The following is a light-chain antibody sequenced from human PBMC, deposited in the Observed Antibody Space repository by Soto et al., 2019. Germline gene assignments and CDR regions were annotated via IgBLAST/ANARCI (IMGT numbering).Light chain of an antibody. J-gene: IGLJ2*01. Sequence: QTVVTQPPSASGTPGQRVTISCSGSSSNIGSNTVNWYQQLPGTAPKLLIYNNNQRPSGVPGRFSASKSGTSASLAISGLQSEEEADYYCAAWDDSLNGVVFGGGTKLTVL. V-gene: IGLV1-44*01. CDR2: NNN. CDR1: SSNIGSNT. CDR3: AAWDDSLNGVV.